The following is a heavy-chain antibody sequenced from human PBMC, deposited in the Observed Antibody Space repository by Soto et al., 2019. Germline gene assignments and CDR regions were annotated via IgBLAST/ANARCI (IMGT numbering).Heavy chain of an antibody. J-gene: IGHJ6*03. Sequence: QVQLVQSGTEVKKPGASVKVSCKASGYTFRSYAISWVRQAPGQGLEWMGWISGYNGNTHYSQKFQGKVTMTTDTSTSTAYMELRYLRSDDTAVYYCAKADSNYAGRFSYYYMDVWGTGTMVTVSS. D-gene: IGHD4-4*01. CDR3: AKADSNYAGRFSYYYMDV. CDR1: GYTFRSYA. CDR2: ISGYNGNT. V-gene: IGHV1-18*01.